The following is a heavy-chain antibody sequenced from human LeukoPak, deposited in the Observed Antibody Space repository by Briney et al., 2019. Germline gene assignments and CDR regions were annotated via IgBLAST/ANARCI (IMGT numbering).Heavy chain of an antibody. CDR3: ASTPGSSGWYPYYFDY. J-gene: IGHJ4*02. D-gene: IGHD6-19*01. Sequence: PSETLSLTCAVSGGSISSSNWWSWVRQPPGKGLGWIGEIYHSGSTNYNPSLKSRVTISVDKSKNQFSLKLSSVTAADTAVYYCASTPGSSGWYPYYFDYWGQGTLVTVSS. V-gene: IGHV4-4*02. CDR1: GGSISSSNW. CDR2: IYHSGST.